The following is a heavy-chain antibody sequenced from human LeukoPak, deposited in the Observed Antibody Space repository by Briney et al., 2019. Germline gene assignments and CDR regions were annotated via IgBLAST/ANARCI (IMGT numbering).Heavy chain of an antibody. CDR2: ISAYNGNT. D-gene: IGHD5-12*01. CDR1: GYTFTSYG. V-gene: IGHV1-18*01. CDR3: ARVRSGYDFFDY. J-gene: IGHJ4*02. Sequence: ASVKVSCKASGYTFTSYGISWVRHAPGQGLEWMGWISAYNGNTNYAQKLQGRVTMTTDTSTSTPYMELRSLRSDDTAVYYCARVRSGYDFFDYWGQGTLVTVSS.